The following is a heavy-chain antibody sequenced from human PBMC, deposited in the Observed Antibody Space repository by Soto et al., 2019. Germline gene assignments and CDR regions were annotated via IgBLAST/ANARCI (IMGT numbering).Heavy chain of an antibody. Sequence: QVQLVESGGGVVQPGRSLRFSCAASGFTFSNYGMHWVRQAPGKGLEWVAVISSDGSNKYYADSVKGRFTISRDNSRNTLYLQMNSLRAEDTAVYYCASLGYCTSTSCQTRYYYYGMDVWGQGTAVTVSS. D-gene: IGHD2-2*01. V-gene: IGHV3-30*03. CDR1: GFTFSNYG. CDR2: ISSDGSNK. J-gene: IGHJ6*02. CDR3: ASLGYCTSTSCQTRYYYYGMDV.